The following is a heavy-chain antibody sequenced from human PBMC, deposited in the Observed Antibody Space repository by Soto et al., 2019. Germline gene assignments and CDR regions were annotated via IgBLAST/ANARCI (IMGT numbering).Heavy chain of an antibody. J-gene: IGHJ4*02. Sequence: QITLKESGPTLVKPTQTLTLTCTLSGFSLTTSGGGVGWIRQPPGKALEWLAVIYWDDDKRYSPSLKSRLTITTDTSKNQAVLTMTNMDPVDISSYYCAHGREGATVTPFDYWRKATPLTVS. CDR2: IYWDDDK. CDR1: GFSLTTSGGG. V-gene: IGHV2-5*02. D-gene: IGHD4-17*01. CDR3: AHGREGATVTPFDY.